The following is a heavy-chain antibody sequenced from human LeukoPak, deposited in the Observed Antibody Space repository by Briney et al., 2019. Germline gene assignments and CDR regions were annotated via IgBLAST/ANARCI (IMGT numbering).Heavy chain of an antibody. CDR1: GFTLSSYA. D-gene: IGHD2-21*02. CDR2: ISGSGGNT. J-gene: IGHJ4*02. CDR3: ANPLFVVVTARPQV. V-gene: IGHV3-23*01. Sequence: GGSLRLACAASGFTLSSYAMGWVRQAPGKGLEWVAVISGSGGNTYYADSVKGPFTISRHNSKNTLYLQINSLRAEDRAVYYCANPLFVVVTARPQVWGQGTLVTVSS.